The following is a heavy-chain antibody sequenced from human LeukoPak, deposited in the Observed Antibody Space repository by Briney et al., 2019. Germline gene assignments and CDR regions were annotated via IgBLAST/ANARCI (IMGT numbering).Heavy chain of an antibody. CDR1: GGTFSSYA. CDR3: ARERALVRRYGMDV. Sequence: GASVKVSCKASGGTFSSYAISWVRQAPGQGLEWMGGIIPIFGTANYAQKFQGRVTITADESTSTAYMELSSLRSEDTAVYYCARERALVRRYGMDVWGQGTTVTVSS. CDR2: IIPIFGTA. D-gene: IGHD6-6*01. V-gene: IGHV1-69*13. J-gene: IGHJ6*02.